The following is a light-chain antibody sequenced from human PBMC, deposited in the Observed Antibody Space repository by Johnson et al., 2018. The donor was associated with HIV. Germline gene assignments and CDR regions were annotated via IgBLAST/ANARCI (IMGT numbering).Light chain of an antibody. J-gene: IGLJ1*01. CDR2: EDT. CDR3: RTWDSNLSARCV. Sequence: QSVLTHPPSVSAAPGQKVSISCSGSSSNIGDNYVSWYQQVPGTAPKLLIYEDTKRPSGIPDRFSGSKSGTSATLGIAGLQPGDEAYYYGRTWDSNLSARCVFGTGTQVTVL. CDR1: SSNIGDNY. V-gene: IGLV1-51*02.